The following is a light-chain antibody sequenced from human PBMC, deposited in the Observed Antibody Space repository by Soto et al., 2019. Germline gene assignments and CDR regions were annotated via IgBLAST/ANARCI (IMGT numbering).Light chain of an antibody. CDR1: QSVSSY. CDR2: ATS. J-gene: IGKJ4*01. V-gene: IGKV3D-15*01. Sequence: EIVLTQSPGTLSLSPGGRATLSCRASQSVSSYLAWYQQKPGQAPRLLIYATSARATGIPARFSGSGSGTEFTLSISSLQSEDFAVYYCQQYHNWVTFGGGTKVDIK. CDR3: QQYHNWVT.